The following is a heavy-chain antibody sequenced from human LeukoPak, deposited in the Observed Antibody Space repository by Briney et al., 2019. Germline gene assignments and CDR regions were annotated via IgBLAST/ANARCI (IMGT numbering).Heavy chain of an antibody. Sequence: GESLKISCKGSGYSFTSYWIGWVRQMPGKGLEWMGISYPGDSDTRYSPSFQGQVTISADKSISTAYLQWSSLKASDTAMYYCATSVYYDSSGYVHDAFDIWGQGTMVTVSS. V-gene: IGHV5-51*01. CDR2: SYPGDSDT. J-gene: IGHJ3*02. CDR3: ATSVYYDSSGYVHDAFDI. D-gene: IGHD3-22*01. CDR1: GYSFTSYW.